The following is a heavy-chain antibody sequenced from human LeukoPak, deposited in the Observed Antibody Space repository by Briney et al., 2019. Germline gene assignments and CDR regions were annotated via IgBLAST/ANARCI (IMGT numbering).Heavy chain of an antibody. CDR3: AGNRQYCTNGVCYLDY. V-gene: IGHV1-2*02. Sequence: ASVKVSCKASGYTFTGYYMHWVRQAPGQGLEWMGWINPNSGGTNYAQKFQGRVTMTEDTSTDTAYMELSSLRSEDTAVYYCAGNRQYCTNGVCYLDYWGQGTLVTVSS. CDR2: INPNSGGT. J-gene: IGHJ4*02. D-gene: IGHD2-8*01. CDR1: GYTFTGYY.